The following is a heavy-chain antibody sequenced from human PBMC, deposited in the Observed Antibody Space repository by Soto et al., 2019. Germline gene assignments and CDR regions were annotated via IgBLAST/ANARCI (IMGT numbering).Heavy chain of an antibody. CDR3: ARAPVVAAFDI. CDR2: IYYSGST. Sequence: SETLSLTGTVSGGSISSYYWSWIRQPPGKGLEWIGYIYYSGSTNYNPSLKSRVTISVDTSKNQFSLKLSSVTAADTAVYYCARAPVVAAFDIWGQGTMVTVSS. V-gene: IGHV4-59*01. CDR1: GGSISSYY. J-gene: IGHJ3*02. D-gene: IGHD2-15*01.